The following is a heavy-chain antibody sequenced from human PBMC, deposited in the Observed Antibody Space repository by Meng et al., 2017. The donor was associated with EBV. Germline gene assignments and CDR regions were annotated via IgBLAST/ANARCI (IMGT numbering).Heavy chain of an antibody. CDR2: IPSDASHSK. V-gene: IGHV3-30*18. D-gene: IGHD1-14*01. CDR3: AKDLSGRFDP. Sequence: QEHLVESGGGVVQPGRSLRLSCAASGFTFSSYGFHWVRQAPGKGPEWVAIIPSDASHSKYYADSVKGRFTISRDNSKNTLYLQMNSLRTEDTAVYYCAKDLSGRFDPWGQGTLVTVSS. CDR1: GFTFSSYG. J-gene: IGHJ5*02.